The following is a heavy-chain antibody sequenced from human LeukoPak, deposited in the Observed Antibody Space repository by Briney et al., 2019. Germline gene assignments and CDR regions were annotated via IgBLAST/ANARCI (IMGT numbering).Heavy chain of an antibody. CDR1: GFTFSSYA. D-gene: IGHD4-11*01. V-gene: IGHV3-23*01. CDR2: ISGSGGST. CDR3: ANYLRTVTTNWFDP. J-gene: IGHJ5*02. Sequence: PGGSLRLSCAASGFTFSSYAMSWVRQAPGRGLEWVSAISGSGGSTYYADSVKGWFTISRDNSKNTLYLQMNSLRAEDTAVYYCANYLRTVTTNWFDPWGQGTLVTVSP.